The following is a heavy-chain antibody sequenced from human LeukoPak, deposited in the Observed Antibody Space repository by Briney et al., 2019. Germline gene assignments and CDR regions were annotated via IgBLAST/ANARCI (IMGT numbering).Heavy chain of an antibody. Sequence: GGSLRLSCMHSRFSLRSYVITWIRQAPAKGLKWVSWIDYIGGNTYYADAAKGRFTISRDNSKSTLFLQLNSLRADDTAVYYCTRNSCLYVVSWGQGTLVTVSS. CDR2: IDYIGGNT. D-gene: IGHD3-16*01. CDR1: RFSLRSYV. CDR3: TRNSCLYVVS. J-gene: IGHJ4*02. V-gene: IGHV3-23*01.